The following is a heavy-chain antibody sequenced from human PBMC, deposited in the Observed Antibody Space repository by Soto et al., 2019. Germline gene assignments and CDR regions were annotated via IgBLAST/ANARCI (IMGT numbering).Heavy chain of an antibody. CDR1: GFTFNYCA. J-gene: IGHJ4*02. CDR2: ISYDGTNM. V-gene: IGHV3-30*18. CDR3: AKAGGPTVTTLPPFDS. Sequence: SLRLSCAASGFTFNYCAMHWVRQAPGKGLEWVALISYDGTNMYYADSVKGRFTISRDNSKNTLYMQMNSLRAEDTAVYYCAKAGGPTVTTLPPFDSWGLGTLVTVSS. D-gene: IGHD4-17*01.